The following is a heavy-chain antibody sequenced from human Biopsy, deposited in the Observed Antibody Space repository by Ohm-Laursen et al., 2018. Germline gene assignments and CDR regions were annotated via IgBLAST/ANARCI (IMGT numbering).Heavy chain of an antibody. J-gene: IGHJ3*02. CDR3: AKNLAVSSYALDI. CDR2: INHRGFT. Sequence: SGTLSLTCAVYGGSLRGYYWNWIRQSPGKGLEWIGEINHRGFTSNNPSLKSRVTISVDTSKNQFSLKLGSVTAADTAVYYCAKNLAVSSYALDIWGQGTMVTVSS. CDR1: GGSLRGYY. V-gene: IGHV4-34*01. D-gene: IGHD2/OR15-2a*01.